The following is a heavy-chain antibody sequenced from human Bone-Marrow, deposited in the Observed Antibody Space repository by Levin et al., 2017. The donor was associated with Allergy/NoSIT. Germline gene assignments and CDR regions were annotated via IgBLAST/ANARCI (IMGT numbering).Heavy chain of an antibody. CDR1: GFTFRSYW. CDR2: IKQDGSEK. J-gene: IGHJ4*02. D-gene: IGHD6-19*01. CDR3: ARDQRSSGWDFDY. V-gene: IGHV3-7*01. Sequence: GESLKISCAASGFTFRSYWMSWVRQAPGKGLEWVANIKQDGSEKYYVESVKGRFTISRDNAKKSLYLQMNSLRAEDTAVYYCARDQRSSGWDFDYWGQGTLVTVSS.